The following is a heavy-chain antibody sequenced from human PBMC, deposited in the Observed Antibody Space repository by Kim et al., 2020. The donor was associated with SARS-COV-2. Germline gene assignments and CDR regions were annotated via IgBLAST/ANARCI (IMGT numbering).Heavy chain of an antibody. CDR3: AKERRKYCSGGSCHLEY. CDR2: ICNDGSNK. CDR1: RFTFSSYG. J-gene: IGHJ4*02. D-gene: IGHD2-15*01. V-gene: IGHV3-33*06. Sequence: GGSLRLSCAASRFTFSSYGLHWVRQAPGKGLEWVSVICNDGSNKYHADSVKGRFTISRDNSKNTLYLQMNNLRAEDTAVYYCAKERRKYCSGGSCHLEYWGQGTLVTVSS.